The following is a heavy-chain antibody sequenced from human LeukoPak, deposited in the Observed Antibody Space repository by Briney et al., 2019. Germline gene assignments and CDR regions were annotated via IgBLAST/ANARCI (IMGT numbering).Heavy chain of an antibody. Sequence: GGSLRLSCAASGFTFSGSAMHWVRQASGKGLGWVGRIRSKANSYATAYAASVKGRFTISRDDSKNTAYLQMNSLKTEDTAVYYCTSQIPEYSSSSGAFDIWGQGTMVTVSS. D-gene: IGHD6-6*01. J-gene: IGHJ3*02. V-gene: IGHV3-73*01. CDR3: TSQIPEYSSSSGAFDI. CDR2: IRSKANSYAT. CDR1: GFTFSGSA.